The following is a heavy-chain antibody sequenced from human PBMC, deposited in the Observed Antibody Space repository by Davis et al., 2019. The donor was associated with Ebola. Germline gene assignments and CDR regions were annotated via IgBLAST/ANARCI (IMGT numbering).Heavy chain of an antibody. CDR3: ARGEGGGTGY. Sequence: ASVKVSCKGSGYSFPGYNIHWVRQAPGQGLEWMGWVQPNSGATKYAQKFQGRVTMTRNTSISTAYMELSSLRSEDTAVYYCARGEGGGTGYWGQGTLVTVSS. V-gene: IGHV1-2*02. D-gene: IGHD2-15*01. J-gene: IGHJ4*02. CDR1: GYSFPGYN. CDR2: VQPNSGAT.